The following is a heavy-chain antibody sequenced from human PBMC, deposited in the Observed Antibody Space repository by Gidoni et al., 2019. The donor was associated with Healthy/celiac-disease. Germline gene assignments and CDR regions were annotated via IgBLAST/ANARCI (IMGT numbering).Heavy chain of an antibody. CDR1: GGSFSGYY. CDR2: INHSGST. CDR3: ARRPRYSSTSFDI. D-gene: IGHD2-2*01. Sequence: QVQLQQWGAGLLKPSETLSLTCAVYGGSFSGYYWSWIRQPPGKGLEWIGEINHSGSTNYNPSLKSRFTISVDTSKNQFSLKLSSVTAADTAVYYCARRPRYSSTSFDIWGQGTMVTVSS. J-gene: IGHJ3*02. V-gene: IGHV4-34*01.